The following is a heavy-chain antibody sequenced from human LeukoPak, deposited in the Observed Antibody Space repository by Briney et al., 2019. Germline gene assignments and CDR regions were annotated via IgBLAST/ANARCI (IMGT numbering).Heavy chain of an antibody. CDR1: GFTFSTYW. V-gene: IGHV4-34*01. J-gene: IGHJ4*02. CDR3: ARGTLGYCSSTSCRTLDY. Sequence: GSLRLSCVGSGFTFSTYWMSWVRQPPGKGLEWIGEINHSGSTNYNPSLKSQVTISVDTSKNQFSLKLSSVTAADTAVYYCARGTLGYCSSTSCRTLDYWGQGTLVTVSS. CDR2: INHSGST. D-gene: IGHD2-2*01.